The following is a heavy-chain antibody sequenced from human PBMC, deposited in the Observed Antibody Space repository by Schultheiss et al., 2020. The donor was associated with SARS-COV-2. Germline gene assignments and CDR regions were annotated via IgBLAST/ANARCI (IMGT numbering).Heavy chain of an antibody. CDR3: ARSGDLGYCSGGSCYGYYYYGMDV. J-gene: IGHJ6*02. V-gene: IGHV3-72*01. D-gene: IGHD2-15*01. Sequence: GGSLRLSCAASGFTFSDHYMDWVRQAPGKGLEWVGRTRNKANSYTTEYAASVKGRFTISRDDSKNLLYLQMNSLKTEDTAVYYCARSGDLGYCSGGSCYGYYYYGMDVWGQGTTVTVSS. CDR1: GFTFSDHY. CDR2: TRNKANSYTT.